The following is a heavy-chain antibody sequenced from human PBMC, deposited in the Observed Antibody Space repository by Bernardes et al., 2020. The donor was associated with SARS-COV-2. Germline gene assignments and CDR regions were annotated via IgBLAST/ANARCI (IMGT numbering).Heavy chain of an antibody. V-gene: IGHV3-21*01. Sequence: GGSLRLSCAASGFTFSSYSMNWVRQAPGKGLEWVSSISSSSSYIYYADSVKGRFTISRDNAKNSLYLQMNSLRAEDTAVYYCARDSQDSSGYHDYWGQGTLVTVSS. J-gene: IGHJ4*02. CDR2: ISSSSSYI. D-gene: IGHD6-19*01. CDR3: ARDSQDSSGYHDY. CDR1: GFTFSSYS.